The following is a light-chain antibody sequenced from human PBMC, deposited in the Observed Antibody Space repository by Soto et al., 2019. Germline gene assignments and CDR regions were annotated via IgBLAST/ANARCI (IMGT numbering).Light chain of an antibody. V-gene: IGKV1-12*01. J-gene: IGKJ5*01. CDR1: QDISTW. Sequence: DSQMTQSPSSVSASVGDRVTITCRASQDISTWLAWYQQKPGKAPKFVIFAASTLQSGVPSRFSGSGSGTDFTLTISSLQPEDFATYYCQQANSFPITFGQGTRLEIK. CDR3: QQANSFPIT. CDR2: AAS.